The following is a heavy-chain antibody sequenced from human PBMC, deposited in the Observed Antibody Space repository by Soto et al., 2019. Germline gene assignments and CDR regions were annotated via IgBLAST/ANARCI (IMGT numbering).Heavy chain of an antibody. CDR2: IKLDGSEK. J-gene: IGHJ4*02. D-gene: IGHD3-22*01. Sequence: GGSLRLSCAASAFTFSTYWMSWVRQAPGKGLEWVANIKLDGSEKYYVDSVKGRFTISRDNAKNSLYLQMNSLRAEDTAVYYCARGSTYYYDSSGYYIYYFDYWGQGTLVTVSS. CDR3: ARGSTYYYDSSGYYIYYFDY. V-gene: IGHV3-7*03. CDR1: AFTFSTYW.